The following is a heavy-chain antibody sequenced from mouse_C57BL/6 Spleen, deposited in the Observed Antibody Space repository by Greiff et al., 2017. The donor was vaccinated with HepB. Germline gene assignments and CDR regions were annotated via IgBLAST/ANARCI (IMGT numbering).Heavy chain of an antibody. CDR1: GFTFTNYW. V-gene: IGHV1-63*01. J-gene: IGHJ4*01. D-gene: IGHD1-1*01. CDR2: IYPGGGYT. Sequence: VQLQQSGAELVRPGTSVKMSCKASGFTFTNYWIGWAKQSPGHGLEWIADIYPGGGYTNYNEKFKGKATLTADKSSSTAYMQFSSLTSEDSAIYYCARSGYYGRNYYAMDCWGQGTTVTVAS. CDR3: ARSGYYGRNYYAMDC.